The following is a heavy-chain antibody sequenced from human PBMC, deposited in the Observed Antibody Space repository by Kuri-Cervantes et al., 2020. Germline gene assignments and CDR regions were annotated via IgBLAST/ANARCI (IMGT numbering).Heavy chain of an antibody. V-gene: IGHV3-20*04. CDR3: AKEGVWFGEFFGFDY. Sequence: GESLKISCAASGFTFDDYGMSWVRQAPGKGLEWVSGINWNGGSTGYADSVKGRFTISRDNAKNSLYLQMNSLRAEDTAVYYCAKEGVWFGEFFGFDYWGQGTLVTVSS. J-gene: IGHJ4*02. CDR1: GFTFDDYG. CDR2: INWNGGST. D-gene: IGHD3-10*01.